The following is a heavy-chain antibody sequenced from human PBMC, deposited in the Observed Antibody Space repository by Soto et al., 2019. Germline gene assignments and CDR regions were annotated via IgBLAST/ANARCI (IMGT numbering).Heavy chain of an antibody. Sequence: ASVKVSCKTSGYPFTSFAILWVRQAPGKGLEWVGGIATYNGKTKYAEKFQDRVTITEDPSTNTAYMELRTLRSEDTAVYYCATAGIWSGYYCDYWGQGTLVTVSS. CDR3: ATAGIWSGYYCDY. CDR2: IATYNGKT. J-gene: IGHJ4*02. CDR1: GYPFTSFA. D-gene: IGHD3-3*01. V-gene: IGHV1-18*01.